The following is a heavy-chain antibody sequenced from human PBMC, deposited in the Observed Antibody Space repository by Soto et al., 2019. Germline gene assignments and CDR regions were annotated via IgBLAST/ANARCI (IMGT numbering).Heavy chain of an antibody. V-gene: IGHV4-39*01. CDR3: ARLNQEDFNRNRDWFDP. J-gene: IGHJ5*02. CDR1: GGSISSRSYY. CDR2: ISYSGTT. Sequence: SETLSLTWTLSGGSISSRSYYWGWLRQPPGKGLEWIARISYSGTTCYNLSRKSRGAISVDTSKSQFALTVPSVTAADTAVYYCARLNQEDFNRNRDWFDPWGQGTLVTVSS. D-gene: IGHD2-2*01.